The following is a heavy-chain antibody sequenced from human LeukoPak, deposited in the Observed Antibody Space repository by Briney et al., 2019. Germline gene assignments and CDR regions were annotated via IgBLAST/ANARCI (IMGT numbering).Heavy chain of an antibody. Sequence: SETLSLTCTVSGYSISSGYYWGWIRQPPGKGLEWIGSIYHSGSTYYNPFLKSRVTISVDTSKNQFSLKLSSVTAADTAVYYCARIWQQLVPSFDYWGQGTLVTVSS. CDR1: GYSISSGYY. V-gene: IGHV4-38-2*02. CDR3: ARIWQQLVPSFDY. J-gene: IGHJ4*02. D-gene: IGHD6-13*01. CDR2: IYHSGST.